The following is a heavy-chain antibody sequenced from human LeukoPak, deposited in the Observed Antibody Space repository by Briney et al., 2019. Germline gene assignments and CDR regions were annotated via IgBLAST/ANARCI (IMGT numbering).Heavy chain of an antibody. J-gene: IGHJ4*02. CDR3: AREGYYGSGSPPSLYFDY. CDR2: TSSDLNVK. V-gene: IGHV3-30-3*01. Sequence: PGGSLGLSCAASGFTFRNYVIHWVRQAPGKGLEWVAVTSSDLNVKLYADSVKGRFTIFRDNSRSTLYLQMNSLRPEDTAIYYCAREGYYGSGSPPSLYFDYWGQGTLVTVSS. D-gene: IGHD3-10*01. CDR1: GFTFRNYV.